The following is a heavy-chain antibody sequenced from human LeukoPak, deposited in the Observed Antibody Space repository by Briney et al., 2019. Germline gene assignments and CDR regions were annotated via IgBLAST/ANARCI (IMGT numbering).Heavy chain of an antibody. D-gene: IGHD3-22*01. CDR3: AKGGSSGYYSTNYYYMDV. CDR1: GFTFSSYA. J-gene: IGHJ6*03. V-gene: IGHV3-23*01. CDR2: ISGSGGST. Sequence: GGSLRLSCAASGFTFSSYAKSWVRQAPGKGLEWVSAISGSGGSTYYADSVKGRFTISRDNSKNTLYLQMNSLRAEDTAVYYCAKGGSSGYYSTNYYYMDVWGKGTTVTVSS.